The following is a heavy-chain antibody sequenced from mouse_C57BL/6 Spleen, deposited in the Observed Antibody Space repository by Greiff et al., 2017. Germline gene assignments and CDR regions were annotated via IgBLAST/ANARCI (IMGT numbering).Heavy chain of an antibody. CDR3: ARTRYGSSLGYFDY. V-gene: IGHV2-9-1*01. J-gene: IGHJ2*01. Sequence: VMLVESGPGLVAPSQSLSITCTVSGFSLTSYAISWVRQPPGKGLEWLGVIWTGGGTNYNSALKSRLSISKDNSKSQVFLKMNSLQTDDTARYYCARTRYGSSLGYFDYWGQGTTLTVSS. CDR1: GFSLTSYA. D-gene: IGHD1-1*01. CDR2: IWTGGGT.